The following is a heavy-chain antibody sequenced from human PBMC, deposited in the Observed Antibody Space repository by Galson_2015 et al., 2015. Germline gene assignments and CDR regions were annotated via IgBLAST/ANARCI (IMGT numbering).Heavy chain of an antibody. D-gene: IGHD7-27*01. CDR3: ARQLGIGPGSNGS. CDR1: GFAFSSYT. Sequence: SLRLSCAASGFAFSSYTMSWVRQSPGKGLEWVSSISGSSSHIYYADSVKGRFIISRDNARNSLSLQMNSLRAEDTAVYYCARQLGIGPGSNGSWVQCTLVTVSS. V-gene: IGHV3-21*01. J-gene: IGHJ5*02. CDR2: ISGSSSHI.